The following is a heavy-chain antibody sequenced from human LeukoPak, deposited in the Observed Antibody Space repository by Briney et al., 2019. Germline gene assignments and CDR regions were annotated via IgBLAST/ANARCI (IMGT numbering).Heavy chain of an antibody. D-gene: IGHD6-13*01. CDR3: ARGRLAAAAGSIDAFDI. CDR2: INHSGST. CDR1: GGSFSGYY. J-gene: IGHJ3*02. Sequence: PSETLSLTCAVYGGSFSGYYWSWIRQPPGKGLEWIGEINHSGSTNYNPSLKSRVTISVDTSKNQFSLKLSSVTAADTAVYYCARGRLAAAAGSIDAFDIWGQGTMVTVSS. V-gene: IGHV4-34*01.